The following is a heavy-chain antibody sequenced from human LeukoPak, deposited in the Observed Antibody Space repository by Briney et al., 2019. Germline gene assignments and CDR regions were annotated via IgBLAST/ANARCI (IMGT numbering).Heavy chain of an antibody. V-gene: IGHV1-69*13. Sequence: SVKVSCKASGGTFSSYAISWVRQAPGQGLEWMGGIIPIFGTANYAQKFQGRVTITADETTSTAYMELSSLRSEDTAVYYCARATCSSTSCLLNFDYWGQGTLVTVSS. D-gene: IGHD2-2*01. CDR1: GGTFSSYA. J-gene: IGHJ4*02. CDR3: ARATCSSTSCLLNFDY. CDR2: IIPIFGTA.